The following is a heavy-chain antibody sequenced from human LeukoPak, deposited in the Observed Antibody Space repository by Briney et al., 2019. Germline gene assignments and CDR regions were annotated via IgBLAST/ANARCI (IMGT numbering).Heavy chain of an antibody. V-gene: IGHV3-7*01. CDR2: IKQDGSEK. CDR3: ARGYYYYYMDV. Sequence: GRSLRLSCAASGFTFSNYAMHWVRQAPGKGLEWVANIKQDGSEKYYVDSVKGRFAISRDNAKNSLYLQMNSLRAEDTAVYYCARGYYYYYMDVWAKGPRSPSP. CDR1: GFTFSNYA. J-gene: IGHJ6*03.